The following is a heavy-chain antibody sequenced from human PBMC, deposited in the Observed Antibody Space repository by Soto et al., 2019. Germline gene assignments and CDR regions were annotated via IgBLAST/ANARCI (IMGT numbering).Heavy chain of an antibody. V-gene: IGHV3-9*01. CDR1: GFTFDDYA. CDR3: AKDMEGSGSYFPFDY. D-gene: IGHD3-10*01. CDR2: ISWNSGSI. Sequence: GGSLRLSCAASGFTFDDYAMHWVRQAPGKGLEWVSGISWNSGSIGYADSVKGRFTISRDNAKNSLYLQMNSLRAEDTALYYCAKDMEGSGSYFPFDYWGQGTLVTVSS. J-gene: IGHJ4*02.